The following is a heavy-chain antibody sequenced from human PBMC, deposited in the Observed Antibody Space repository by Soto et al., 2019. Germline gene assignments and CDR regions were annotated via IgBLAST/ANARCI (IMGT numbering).Heavy chain of an antibody. CDR1: GYTFTSYD. D-gene: IGHD2-2*01. CDR3: ARVRVVPAAMIYYKDV. Sequence: ASVKVSCKASGYTFTSYDINWVRQATGQGLEWMGWMNPNSGNTGYAQRFQGRVTMTRNTSISTAYMELSSLRSEDAAVYYCARVRVVPAAMIYYKDVWGKGTTVTVSS. V-gene: IGHV1-8*01. CDR2: MNPNSGNT. J-gene: IGHJ6*03.